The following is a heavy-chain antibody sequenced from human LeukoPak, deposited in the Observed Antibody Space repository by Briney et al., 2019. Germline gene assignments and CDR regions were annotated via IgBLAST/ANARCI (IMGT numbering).Heavy chain of an antibody. D-gene: IGHD3-3*01. CDR3: AKARFLEWFQFDY. CDR2: ISGSGGST. J-gene: IGHJ4*02. CDR1: GFTFSSYG. Sequence: GGTLRLSCAASGFTFSSYGMSWVRQAPGKGLEWVSAISGSGGSTYYADSVKGRFTISRDNSKNTLYLQMNSLRAEDTAVYYCAKARFLEWFQFDYWGQGTLVTVSS. V-gene: IGHV3-23*01.